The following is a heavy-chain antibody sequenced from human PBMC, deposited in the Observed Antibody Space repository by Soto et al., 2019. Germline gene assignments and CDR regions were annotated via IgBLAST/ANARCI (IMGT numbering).Heavy chain of an antibody. CDR3: ARVGRLNPRYSFAY. J-gene: IGHJ4*02. CDR2: IDSDGIRP. V-gene: IGHV3-74*01. Sequence: GGSLRLSCAASGFTFSNYWMHWVRQAPGKGLVWVSRIDSDGIRPTYADSVKGRFTISRDNAKNTLYLQMNSLRPEDSAVYYWARVGRLNPRYSFAYRGLETQVPVS. CDR1: GFTFSNYW. D-gene: IGHD1-1*01.